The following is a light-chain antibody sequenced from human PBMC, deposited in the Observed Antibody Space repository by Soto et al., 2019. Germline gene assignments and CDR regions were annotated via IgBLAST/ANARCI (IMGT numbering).Light chain of an antibody. CDR1: QSLLYSSNNKNY. CDR2: WAS. V-gene: IGKV4-1*01. Sequence: DIVMTQSPDSLAVSLGETATITCKSSQSLLYSSNNKNYLAWYQQKPGQPPKLLIYWASTRQSGVPDRFNGSGSGTDFTLTISSLQAEDVAVYYCHQYYGTLTFGGGTKVEIK. J-gene: IGKJ4*01. CDR3: HQYYGTLT.